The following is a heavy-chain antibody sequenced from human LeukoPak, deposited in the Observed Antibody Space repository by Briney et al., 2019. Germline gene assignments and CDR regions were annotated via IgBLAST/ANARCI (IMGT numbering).Heavy chain of an antibody. D-gene: IGHD1-26*01. CDR2: IFYSGST. Sequence: SETLSLTCAVSGGSISNYYWSWIRQPPGEGLEWIGYIFYSGSTNYNPSLKSRVTISVDSSRNQFSLKMNSVTTADTAVYYCARHLATATNAFDSWGRGTLVTVSS. CDR3: ARHLATATNAFDS. V-gene: IGHV4-59*01. CDR1: GGSISNYY. J-gene: IGHJ4*02.